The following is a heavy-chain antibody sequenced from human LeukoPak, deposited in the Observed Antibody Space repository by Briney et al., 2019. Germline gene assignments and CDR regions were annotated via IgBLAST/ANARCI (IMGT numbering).Heavy chain of an antibody. CDR3: ARDPGDYGDRRGY. CDR2: ISWNSGSI. CDR1: GFTFDDYS. J-gene: IGHJ4*02. D-gene: IGHD4-17*01. Sequence: GGALRLSCAASGFTFDDYSMHRVRQAPGEGLGWGSGISWNSGSIGYADSVKGRFTISRDNAKNTLYLQMNSLRAEDTAVYYCARDPGDYGDRRGYWGQGTLVTVSS. V-gene: IGHV3-9*01.